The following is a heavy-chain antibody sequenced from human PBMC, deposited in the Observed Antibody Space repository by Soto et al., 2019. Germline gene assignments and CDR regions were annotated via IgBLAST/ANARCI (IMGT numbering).Heavy chain of an antibody. Sequence: PGGSLRLSCAASGFTFSSYAMHWVRQAPGKGLEWVAVISYDGSNKYYADSVKGRFTISRDNSKNTLYLQMNSLRAEDTAVYYCARVPRYTVTSIFDYWGQGTLVTVSS. CDR3: ARVPRYTVTSIFDY. CDR1: GFTFSSYA. D-gene: IGHD4-17*01. CDR2: ISYDGSNK. V-gene: IGHV3-30-3*01. J-gene: IGHJ4*02.